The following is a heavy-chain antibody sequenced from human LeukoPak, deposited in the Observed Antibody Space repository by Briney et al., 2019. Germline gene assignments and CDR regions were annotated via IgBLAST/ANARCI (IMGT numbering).Heavy chain of an antibody. J-gene: IGHJ1*01. CDR1: GSNFTPYW. CDR2: TFAGYSYT. CDR3: ARGPSDIVVVVAATPPEYFQH. D-gene: IGHD2-15*01. Sequence: GESLKISCQSSGSNFTPYWIVWVRQMPGKGLEWIGITFAGYSYTIYSPSFQGQVTISVDKSISTAYLQWSSLKASDTAMYYCARGPSDIVVVVAATPPEYFQHWGQGTLVTVSS. V-gene: IGHV5-51*01.